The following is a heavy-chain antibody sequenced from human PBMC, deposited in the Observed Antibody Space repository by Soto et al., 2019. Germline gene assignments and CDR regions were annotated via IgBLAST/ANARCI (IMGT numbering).Heavy chain of an antibody. V-gene: IGHV4-34*01. Sequence: QVQLQQWGAGLLKPSETLSLTCAVYGGSFSGYYWTWIRQPPGTGLEWIGEINHSGSTNYNPSLKSRVTISVDTSKNQCSMKLTSVTAADTAVYYLARDKITGLFDYWGQGTLVTVSS. D-gene: IGHD2-8*02. CDR3: ARDKITGLFDY. CDR1: GGSFSGYY. CDR2: INHSGST. J-gene: IGHJ4*02.